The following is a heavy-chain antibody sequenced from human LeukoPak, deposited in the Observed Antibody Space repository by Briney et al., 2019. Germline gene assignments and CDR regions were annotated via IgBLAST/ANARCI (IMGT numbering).Heavy chain of an antibody. Sequence: GASVKVSCKASGYTFTGYYMHWVRQAPGQGLEWMGWINPNSGGTNYAQKFQGRVTMTRDTSISTAYMELSRLRSDARAVDYCARDYSTHSSSPRSQTAHDIWGQGPMVTVSS. J-gene: IGHJ3*02. CDR3: ARDYSTHSSSPRSQTAHDI. D-gene: IGHD2-2*01. CDR2: INPNSGGT. V-gene: IGHV1-2*02. CDR1: GYTFTGYY.